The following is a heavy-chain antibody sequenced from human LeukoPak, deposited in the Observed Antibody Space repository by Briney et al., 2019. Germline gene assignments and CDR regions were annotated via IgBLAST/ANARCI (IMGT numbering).Heavy chain of an antibody. J-gene: IGHJ6*03. D-gene: IGHD1-26*01. Sequence: GGSLRLSCAASGFTVSSNYMSWVRQAPGKGLEWVSSITSSSSYIYYADSVKGRFTISRDNAKNSLYLQMDSLRVEDTAVYYCARDPYSGNYGAYYYYYMDAWGKGTTVTISS. CDR2: ITSSSSYI. V-gene: IGHV3-21*06. CDR1: GFTVSSNY. CDR3: ARDPYSGNYGAYYYYYMDA.